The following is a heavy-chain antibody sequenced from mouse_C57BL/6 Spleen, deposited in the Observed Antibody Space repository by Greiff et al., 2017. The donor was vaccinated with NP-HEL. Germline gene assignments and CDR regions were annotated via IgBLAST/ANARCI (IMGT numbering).Heavy chain of an antibody. CDR1: GYTFTSYW. Sequence: QVQLKQSGAELVKPGASVKLSCKASGYTFTSYWMQWVKQRPGQGLEWIGEIDPSDSYTNYNQKFKGKATLTVDTSSSTAYMQLSSLTSEDSAVYYCLLRRADYWGQGTTLTVSS. D-gene: IGHD1-1*01. CDR2: IDPSDSYT. CDR3: LLRRADY. V-gene: IGHV1-50*01. J-gene: IGHJ2*01.